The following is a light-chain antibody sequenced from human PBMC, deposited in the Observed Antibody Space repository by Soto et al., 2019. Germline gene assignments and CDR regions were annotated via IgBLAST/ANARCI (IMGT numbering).Light chain of an antibody. CDR2: LEGSGSY. V-gene: IGLV4-60*02. CDR1: SGHSSYI. J-gene: IGLJ3*02. CDR3: ETWDSNTRV. Sequence: QLVLTQSSSASASLGSSVKLTCTLSSGHSSYIIAWHQQQPGKAPRYLMKLEGSGSYNKGSGVPDRFSGSSSGADRYLTISNLQFADEADYYCETWDSNTRVFGGGTTLTVL.